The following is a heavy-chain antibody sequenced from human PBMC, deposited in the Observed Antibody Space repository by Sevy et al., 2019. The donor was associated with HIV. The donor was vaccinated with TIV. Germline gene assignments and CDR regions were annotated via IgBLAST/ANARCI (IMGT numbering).Heavy chain of an antibody. CDR1: GGSISSDTYY. D-gene: IGHD3-10*01. V-gene: IGHV4-61*02. J-gene: IGHJ6*03. CDR3: AREKARGGSGSYYSHYYYYMDV. Sequence: SETLSLTCTVSGGSISSDTYYWSWIRQPAGKGLEWIGRIFSSGSTNYNPSLKSRFTISVDTSKNQFSLKLSSVTAADTAVYYCAREKARGGSGSYYSHYYYYMDVWGKGTTVTVSS. CDR2: IFSSGST.